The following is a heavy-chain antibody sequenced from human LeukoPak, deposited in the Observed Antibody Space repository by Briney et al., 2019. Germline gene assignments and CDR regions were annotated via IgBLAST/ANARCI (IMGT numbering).Heavy chain of an antibody. CDR3: ARGVEPLAANTLAY. Sequence: GGSLRLSCAASGFTVITNDMTWVRQAPGKGLEWASVLYSDGNTKYADSVQGRFTISRDNSKNTMYLEMNSLSPDDTAVYYCARGVEPLAANTLAYWGQGTLVTVSS. CDR1: GFTVITND. CDR2: LYSDGNT. D-gene: IGHD1-14*01. J-gene: IGHJ4*02. V-gene: IGHV3-53*01.